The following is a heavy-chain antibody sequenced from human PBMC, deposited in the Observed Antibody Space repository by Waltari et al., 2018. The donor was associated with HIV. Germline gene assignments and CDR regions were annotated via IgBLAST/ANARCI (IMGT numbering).Heavy chain of an antibody. D-gene: IGHD6-19*01. V-gene: IGHV5-51*01. CDR3: ARQRSLDSSGWYADY. J-gene: IGHJ4*02. CDR1: GYSFTSYW. Sequence: EVQLVQSGAEVKKPGESLKISCKGSGYSFTSYWIGWVRQMPGKGLEWMGIIYPGYSDTRYRPSFQGQVTISADKSISTAYLQWSSLKASDTAMYYCARQRSLDSSGWYADYWGQGTLVTVSS. CDR2: IYPGYSDT.